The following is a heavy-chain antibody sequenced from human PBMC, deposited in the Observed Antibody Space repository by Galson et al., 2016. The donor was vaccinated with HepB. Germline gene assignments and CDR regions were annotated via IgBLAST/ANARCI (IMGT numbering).Heavy chain of an antibody. D-gene: IGHD6-19*01. CDR1: GFSLAEYA. CDR2: ISWNGRTL. V-gene: IGHV3-9*01. CDR3: AKDKTSGYSSGWYYFDY. J-gene: IGHJ4*02. Sequence: SLRLSCAASGFSLAEYAIHWVRQAPGKGLEWVSGISWNGRTLDYADSVKGRFTISKDYAKNSLYLQMNSLRPEDTALYYCAKDKTSGYSSGWYYFDYWGQGTLVTVSS.